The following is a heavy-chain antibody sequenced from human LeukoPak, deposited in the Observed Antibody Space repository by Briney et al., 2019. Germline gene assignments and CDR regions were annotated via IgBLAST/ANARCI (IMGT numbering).Heavy chain of an antibody. D-gene: IGHD1-26*01. V-gene: IGHV3-23*01. CDR1: GVTFSSHG. CDR3: AKNLLGSESFSWYFDL. Sequence: PGGSLRLSCAASGVTFSSHGMSWVRQAPGKGLEWVSSITDSGSGTCYADSVKGRFTMSRDNSKNPLYLQMNSLRAEDTAVYYCAKNLLGSESFSWYFDLCGGGTLVTVSS. CDR2: ITDSGSGT. J-gene: IGHJ2*01.